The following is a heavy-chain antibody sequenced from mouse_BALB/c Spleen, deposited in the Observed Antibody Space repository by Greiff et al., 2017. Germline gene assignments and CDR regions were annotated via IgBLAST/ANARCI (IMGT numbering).Heavy chain of an antibody. V-gene: IGHV1-9*01. Sequence: QVQLKESGAELMKPGASVKISCKATGYTFSSYWIEWVKQRPGHGLEWIGEILPGSGSTNYNEKFKGKATFTADTSSNTAYMQLSSLTSEDSAVYYCARDYRYSYYAMDYWGQGTSVTVSS. CDR1: GYTFSSYW. CDR3: ARDYRYSYYAMDY. J-gene: IGHJ4*01. D-gene: IGHD2-14*01. CDR2: ILPGSGST.